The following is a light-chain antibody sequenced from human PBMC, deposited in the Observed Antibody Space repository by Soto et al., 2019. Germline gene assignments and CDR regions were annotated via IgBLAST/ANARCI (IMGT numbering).Light chain of an antibody. CDR2: YIS. Sequence: EIVLTQSPATLSLSPGESATLSWRASQSAGNFLAWYQQKPGQAPGLLIYYISTRATGIPARFSGSGSGTEFTLTINSLQSEDSAVYDCQQHNQWTITVGTGTRLAIK. J-gene: IGKJ5*01. CDR1: QSAGNF. CDR3: QQHNQWTIT. V-gene: IGKV3-11*01.